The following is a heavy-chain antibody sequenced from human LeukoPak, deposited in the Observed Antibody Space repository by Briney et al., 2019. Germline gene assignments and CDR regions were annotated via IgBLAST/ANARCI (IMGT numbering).Heavy chain of an antibody. CDR3: ARNNGMDV. Sequence: GGSLRLSCAASGFSVRSNYMSWVRLAPGKGLEWVSVFYSGGSTYYADSVKGRFTISRDNSKNTLYLQMNSLRAEDTAVYYCARNNGMDVWGQGTTVIVSS. CDR2: FYSGGST. J-gene: IGHJ6*02. CDR1: GFSVRSNY. V-gene: IGHV3-53*01.